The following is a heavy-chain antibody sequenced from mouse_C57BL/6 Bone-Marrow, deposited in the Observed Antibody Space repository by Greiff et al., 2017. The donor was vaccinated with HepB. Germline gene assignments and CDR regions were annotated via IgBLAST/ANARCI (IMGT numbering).Heavy chain of an antibody. J-gene: IGHJ4*01. Sequence: EVKLVESEGGLVQPGSSMKLSCTASGFTFSDYYMAWVRQVPEKGLEWVANINYDGSSTYYLDSLKSRFIISRDNAKNILYLQMSSLKSEDTATYYCAREGIYYGNYYAMDYWGQGTSVTVSS. CDR2: INYDGSST. D-gene: IGHD2-1*01. V-gene: IGHV5-16*01. CDR1: GFTFSDYY. CDR3: AREGIYYGNYYAMDY.